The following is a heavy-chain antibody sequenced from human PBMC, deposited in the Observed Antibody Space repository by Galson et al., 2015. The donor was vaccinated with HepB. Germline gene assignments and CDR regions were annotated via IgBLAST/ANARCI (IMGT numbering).Heavy chain of an antibody. D-gene: IGHD5-18*01. CDR1: GYTFTSYG. Sequence: SVKVSCKASGYTFTSYGISWVRQAPGQGLEWMGWISAYNGNTNYAQKLQGRVSMTTDTSTSTAYMELRSLRSDDTAVYYCARDEGPDVDTAMVTGGNWFDPWGQGTLVTVSS. CDR3: ARDEGPDVDTAMVTGGNWFDP. V-gene: IGHV1-18*04. CDR2: ISAYNGNT. J-gene: IGHJ5*02.